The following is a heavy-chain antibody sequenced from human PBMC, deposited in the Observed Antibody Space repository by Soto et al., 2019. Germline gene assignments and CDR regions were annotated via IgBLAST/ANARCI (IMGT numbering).Heavy chain of an antibody. CDR1: GYTFTSYD. J-gene: IGHJ3*01. D-gene: IGHD1-26*01. Sequence: QVQLVQSGAEVKKPGASVKVSCKASGYTFTSYDINWVRQATGQGLEWMGWMNPNSGNTGYAQKFQGRVTMTRNTSISPPYMELSSLRAEDTAVYYCARTVGRYSGSYYARRAFDFWGQGTMVTVSS. CDR2: MNPNSGNT. V-gene: IGHV1-8*01. CDR3: ARTVGRYSGSYYARRAFDF.